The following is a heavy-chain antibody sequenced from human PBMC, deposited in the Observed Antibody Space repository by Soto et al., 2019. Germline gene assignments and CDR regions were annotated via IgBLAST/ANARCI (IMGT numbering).Heavy chain of an antibody. D-gene: IGHD1-1*01. CDR1: GFTFSTYT. V-gene: IGHV3-21*01. Sequence: GGSLRLSCAASGFTFSTYTMNWVRQAPGEGLEWVSSISSTSSYIYYADSVKGRFTISRDNAKNSLYLQMNSLRAEDTAVYYCAREGSYWNDVGPDWGQGTLVTVSS. CDR3: AREGSYWNDVGPD. J-gene: IGHJ4*02. CDR2: ISSTSSYI.